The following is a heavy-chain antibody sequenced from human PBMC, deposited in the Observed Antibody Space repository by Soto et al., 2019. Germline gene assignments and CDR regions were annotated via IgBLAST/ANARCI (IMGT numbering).Heavy chain of an antibody. CDR2: IYYSGST. V-gene: IGHV4-59*08. CDR3: ARHRRNMVRGVIINWFDP. J-gene: IGHJ5*02. Sequence: SETLSLTCTVSGGSISSYYWSWIRQPPGKGLEWIGYIYYSGSTNYNPSLKSRVTISVDTSKNQFSLKLSSVTAADTAVYYCARHRRNMVRGVIINWFDPWGQGTLVTVSS. CDR1: GGSISSYY. D-gene: IGHD3-10*01.